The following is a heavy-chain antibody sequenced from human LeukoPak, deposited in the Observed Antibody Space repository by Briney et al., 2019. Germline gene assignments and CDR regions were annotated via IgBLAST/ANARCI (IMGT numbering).Heavy chain of an antibody. J-gene: IGHJ4*02. V-gene: IGHV1-8*01. CDR3: ARGLYYYDSNGRTPYDY. D-gene: IGHD3-22*01. CDR2: MNPNSGIT. Sequence: PSVKVSCKASGYTFISYDINWVRQATGQGLEWMGWMNPNSGITGYAQKFLGRVSMTRNTSISTAYMELSSLRSEDTAVYYCARGLYYYDSNGRTPYDYWGQGTLVTVSS. CDR1: GYTFISYD.